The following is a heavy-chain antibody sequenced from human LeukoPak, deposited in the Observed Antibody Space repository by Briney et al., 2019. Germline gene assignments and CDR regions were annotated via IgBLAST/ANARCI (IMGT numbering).Heavy chain of an antibody. D-gene: IGHD5-18*01. CDR1: GGSISSYY. CDR3: ARIVDTAMAMKDRYLDY. V-gene: IGHV4-4*07. Sequence: PSETLSLTCTVSGGSISSYYWSWIRQPAGKGLEWIGRIYTSGSTNYNPSLKSRVTISVDTSKNQFSLKLSSVTAADTAVYYCARIVDTAMAMKDRYLDYWGQGTLVTVSS. J-gene: IGHJ4*02. CDR2: IYTSGST.